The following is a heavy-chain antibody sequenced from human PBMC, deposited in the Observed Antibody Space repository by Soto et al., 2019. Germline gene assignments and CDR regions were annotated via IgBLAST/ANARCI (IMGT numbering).Heavy chain of an antibody. CDR1: GGSISSGDHY. V-gene: IGHV4-30-4*08. Sequence: PSETLSLTCTVSGGSISSGDHYWSWIRQPPGRGLEWIGYIYYSGRTYYNPSLKSRLTISVDTSKNQFSLKLSSVTAADTAVYYCARDVSQYYQTSKGYWFDPWGQGTLVT. CDR3: ARDVSQYYQTSKGYWFDP. CDR2: IYYSGRT. J-gene: IGHJ5*02. D-gene: IGHD2-2*01.